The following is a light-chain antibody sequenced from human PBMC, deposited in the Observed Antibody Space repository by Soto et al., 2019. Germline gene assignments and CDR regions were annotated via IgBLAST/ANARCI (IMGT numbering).Light chain of an antibody. V-gene: IGKV1-13*02. CDR1: QDIRGA. Sequence: AIQLTQSPSSLSASVGDRVTITCRASQDIRGALAWYQQQPGKPPKLLIFDVSTLQSGVPSRFSGRGSGTDFTLTISSLQPEDFATYYCQQFNTYPIIFGQGTRLEIK. CDR2: DVS. CDR3: QQFNTYPII. J-gene: IGKJ5*01.